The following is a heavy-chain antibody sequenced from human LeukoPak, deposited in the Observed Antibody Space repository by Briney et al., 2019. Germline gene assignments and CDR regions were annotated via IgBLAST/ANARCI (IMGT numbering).Heavy chain of an antibody. D-gene: IGHD1/OR15-1a*01. J-gene: IGHJ4*02. Sequence: GASVKVSCKASGYTFTGYYMHWVRQAPGQGLEWMGWINPNSGGTNYAQKFQGRVTTTRDTSISTAYMELSRLRSDDTAVYYCARDYTGHPGTPGYWGQGTLVTVSS. CDR1: GYTFTGYY. CDR2: INPNSGGT. V-gene: IGHV1-2*02. CDR3: ARDYTGHPGTPGY.